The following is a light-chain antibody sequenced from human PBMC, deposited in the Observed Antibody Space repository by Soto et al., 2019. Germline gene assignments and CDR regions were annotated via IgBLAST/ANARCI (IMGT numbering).Light chain of an antibody. CDR3: QQYNNWPPYT. V-gene: IGKV3-15*01. CDR2: GAS. J-gene: IGKJ2*01. CDR1: RSVSSN. Sequence: EIVMTQSPATLSVSPGERATLSCMASRSVSSNLAWYQQKPGQAPRLLMYGASTRATGIPARFSGSGSGTEFTLTISSLQSEDFAVYYCQQYNNWPPYTFGQGTKLEIK.